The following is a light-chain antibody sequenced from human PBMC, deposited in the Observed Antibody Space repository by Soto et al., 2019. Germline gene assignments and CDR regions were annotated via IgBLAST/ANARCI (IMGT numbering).Light chain of an antibody. Sequence: EIVMTQSRATLSVSPGERATLSCRASQSVSSNLAWYQQKPGQAPRLPIYGASTRATGIPARFSGSGSETEFTLTIRSLQSEDFAVYYCQQYNNWPPCTFGQGTKVEIK. V-gene: IGKV3-15*01. CDR2: GAS. CDR3: QQYNNWPPCT. CDR1: QSVSSN. J-gene: IGKJ1*01.